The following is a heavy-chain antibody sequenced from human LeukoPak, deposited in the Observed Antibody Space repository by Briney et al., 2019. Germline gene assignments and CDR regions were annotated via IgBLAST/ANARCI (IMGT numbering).Heavy chain of an antibody. CDR2: IYHSGST. CDR1: GGSISSSNW. CDR3: ARGNLYDFWSGYNLDY. V-gene: IGHV4-4*02. J-gene: IGHJ4*02. Sequence: SETLSLTCAVSGGSISSSNWWSWVRQPPGKGLEWIGEIYHSGSTNYNPSLKSRVTISVDKSKNQFSLKLSSVTAADTAVYYCARGNLYDFWSGYNLDYWGQGTLVTVSS. D-gene: IGHD3-3*01.